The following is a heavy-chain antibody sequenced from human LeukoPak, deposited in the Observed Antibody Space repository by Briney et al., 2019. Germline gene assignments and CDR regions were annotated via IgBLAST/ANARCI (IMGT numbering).Heavy chain of an antibody. CDR3: ARDLFRQQLDAFDY. J-gene: IGHJ4*02. Sequence: SQTLSLTCGVSGDSVSSNSAAWNWIRQSPSRGLEWLGRTYYRSKWYNDYAVSVKSRITINPDTSKNQFSLQLNSVTPEDTAVYYCARDLFRQQLDAFDYWGQGTLVTVSS. D-gene: IGHD6-13*01. CDR1: GDSVSSNSAA. V-gene: IGHV6-1*01. CDR2: TYYRSKWYN.